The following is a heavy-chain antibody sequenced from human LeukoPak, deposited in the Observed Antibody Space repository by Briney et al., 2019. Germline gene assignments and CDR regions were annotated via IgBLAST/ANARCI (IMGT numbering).Heavy chain of an antibody. Sequence: SVKVSCKASGGTFSSYAISWVRQAPGQGLEWMGGIIPIFGTANYAQKFQGRVTITADESTSTAYMELSSLRSEDTAVYYCARRSDQTDAFDIWGQGTMVTVSS. CDR2: IIPIFGTA. CDR1: GGTFSSYA. J-gene: IGHJ3*02. CDR3: ARRSDQTDAFDI. V-gene: IGHV1-69*13.